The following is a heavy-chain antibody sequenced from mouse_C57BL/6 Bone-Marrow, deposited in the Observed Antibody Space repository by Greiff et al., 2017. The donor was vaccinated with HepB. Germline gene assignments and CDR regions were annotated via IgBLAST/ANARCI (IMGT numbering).Heavy chain of an antibody. CDR1: GYTFTSYW. V-gene: IGHV1-64*01. CDR3: ARWIDYYGAWFAY. D-gene: IGHD1-1*01. Sequence: QVQLQQPGAELVKPGASVKLSCKASGYTFTSYWMHWVKQRPGQGLEWIGMIHPNSGSTNYNEKFKSKATLTVDKSSSTAYMQLSSLTSEDSAVYYCARWIDYYGAWFAYWGQETLVTVSA. CDR2: IHPNSGST. J-gene: IGHJ3*01.